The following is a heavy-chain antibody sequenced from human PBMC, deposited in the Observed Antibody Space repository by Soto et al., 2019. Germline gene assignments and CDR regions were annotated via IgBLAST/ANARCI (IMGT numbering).Heavy chain of an antibody. D-gene: IGHD1-1*01. CDR3: ARERNWNQYFCYYGIVV. J-gene: IGHJ6*02. CDR1: GGTFSNYA. CDR2: IIPIFGTA. Sequence: QVQLVQSGAEVKKPGSSVKVSCNASGGTFSNYAISWVRQAPGQGLEWMGGIIPIFGTANYAQKFQGRVTITADKSTSTAYMELSSLRSEDTAVYYWARERNWNQYFCYYGIVVWGQGTTVTVSS. V-gene: IGHV1-69*06.